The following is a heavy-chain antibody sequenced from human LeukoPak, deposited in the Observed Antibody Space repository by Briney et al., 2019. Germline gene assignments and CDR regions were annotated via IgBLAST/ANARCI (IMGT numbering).Heavy chain of an antibody. CDR2: IKQDGSEK. V-gene: IGHV3-7*01. Sequence: GGSLRLSCAASGFTVSSNYMSWVRQAPGKGLEWVANIKQDGSEKYYVDSVKGRFTISRDNAKNSLYLQMNSLRAEDTAVYYCARDPYSSSFSVVHGVLIDYWGQGTLVTVSS. D-gene: IGHD6-6*01. J-gene: IGHJ4*02. CDR3: ARDPYSSSFSVVHGVLIDY. CDR1: GFTVSSNY.